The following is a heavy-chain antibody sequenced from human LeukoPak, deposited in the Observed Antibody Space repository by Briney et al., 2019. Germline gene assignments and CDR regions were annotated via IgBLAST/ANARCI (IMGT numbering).Heavy chain of an antibody. Sequence: GGSLRLSCAASGFTFTTNAMSWVRQAPGKGLDGVSAISGRTGATYYADSEKGRFTISRDNSKSTLYLQMDSLRAEDTAVYYCAKCGNSGCHLIDYWGQGTLVTVSS. CDR3: AKCGNSGCHLIDY. CDR1: GFTFTTNA. CDR2: ISGRTGAT. D-gene: IGHD5-12*01. V-gene: IGHV3-23*01. J-gene: IGHJ4*02.